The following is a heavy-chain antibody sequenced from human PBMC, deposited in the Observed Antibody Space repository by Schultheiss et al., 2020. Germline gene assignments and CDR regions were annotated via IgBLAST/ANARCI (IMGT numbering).Heavy chain of an antibody. CDR1: GFTFNNYV. Sequence: GGSLRLSCAASGFTFNNYVMHWVRQAPGKGLEWVSYISSSGSTIYYADSVKGRFTISRENAKNSLYLQMNSLRAGDTAVYYCARASGSGWSVDYWGQGTLVTVYS. D-gene: IGHD6-19*01. J-gene: IGHJ4*02. V-gene: IGHV3-48*01. CDR3: ARASGSGWSVDY. CDR2: ISSSGSTI.